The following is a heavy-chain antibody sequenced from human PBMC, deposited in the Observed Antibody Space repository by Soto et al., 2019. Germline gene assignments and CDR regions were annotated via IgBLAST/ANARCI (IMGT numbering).Heavy chain of an antibody. V-gene: IGHV4-59*01. J-gene: IGHJ5*02. CDR2: VYHSGTT. CDR3: ARDPGSGSYYGWFDP. D-gene: IGHD3-10*01. Sequence: SETLSLTCTVSGGSISSYYWTWIRQSPGKGPEWIGYVYHSGTTNYNPSLESRVTISVDTSKNQFSLKLSSVTAADTAVYYCARDPGSGSYYGWFDPWGQGTLVTVSS. CDR1: GGSISSYY.